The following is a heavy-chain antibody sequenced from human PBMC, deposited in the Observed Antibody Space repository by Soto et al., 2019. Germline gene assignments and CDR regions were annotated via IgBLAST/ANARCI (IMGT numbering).Heavy chain of an antibody. V-gene: IGHV4-4*02. CDR3: ASPYYYGAGSDY. CDR1: GGSISSSNW. J-gene: IGHJ4*02. D-gene: IGHD3-10*01. Sequence: TSETLSLTCAVSGGSISSSNWWSWVRQPPGKGLEWIGEIYHRGSTNYNPSLKSRVTISVDTSKNQFSLKLSSVTAADTAVYFCASPYYYGAGSDYWGQGTLVTVSS. CDR2: IYHRGST.